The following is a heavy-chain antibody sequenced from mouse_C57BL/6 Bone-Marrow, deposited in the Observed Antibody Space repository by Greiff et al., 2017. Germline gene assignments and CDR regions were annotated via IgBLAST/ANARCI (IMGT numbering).Heavy chain of an antibody. Sequence: QVQLQQSGAELARPGASVKLSCKASGYTFTSYGISWVKQRTGQGLEWIGEIYPRSGNTYYNEKFKGKATLPADKSSSTAYMELRSLTSEDSAVYFCARGITTVVRDYWGQGTTLTVSS. CDR1: GYTFTSYG. J-gene: IGHJ2*01. CDR3: ARGITTVVRDY. CDR2: IYPRSGNT. V-gene: IGHV1-81*01. D-gene: IGHD1-1*01.